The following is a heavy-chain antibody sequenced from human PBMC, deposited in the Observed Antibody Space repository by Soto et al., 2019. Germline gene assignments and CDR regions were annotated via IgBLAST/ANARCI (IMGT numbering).Heavy chain of an antibody. D-gene: IGHD4-4*01. CDR1: GGSVSSGDYY. Sequence: SETLSLTCTVSGGSVSSGDYYWSWIRQPPGKGLEWIGYIYYSGNTNYNPSLKSRVIISVDTSKNLFSLKLTSVTAADTAVYYCARGTDYTQIASYHYGLDVWGQGTTVTVSS. CDR2: IYYSGNT. CDR3: ARGTDYTQIASYHYGLDV. J-gene: IGHJ6*02. V-gene: IGHV4-61*08.